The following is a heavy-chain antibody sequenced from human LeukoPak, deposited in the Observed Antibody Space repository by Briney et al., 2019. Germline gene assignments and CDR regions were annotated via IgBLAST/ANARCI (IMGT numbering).Heavy chain of an antibody. D-gene: IGHD3-10*01. Sequence: SETLSLTCTVSGGSISSGDYYWSWIRQPPGKGLEWIGYIYYSGSTYYNPSLKSRVTISVDTSKNQFSLKLSSVTAADTAVYYCARSTVRGVIYFDYWGQGTLVTVSS. CDR1: GGSISSGDYY. CDR3: ARSTVRGVIYFDY. CDR2: IYYSGST. V-gene: IGHV4-30-4*08. J-gene: IGHJ4*02.